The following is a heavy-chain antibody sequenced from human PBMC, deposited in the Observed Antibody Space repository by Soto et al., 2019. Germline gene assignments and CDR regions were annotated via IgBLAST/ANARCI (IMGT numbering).Heavy chain of an antibody. V-gene: IGHV1-69*01. CDR2: IIPICGTA. CDR1: GGTFSSYA. CDR3: ARAGAYYDFWSGSSNWFDP. J-gene: IGHJ5*02. D-gene: IGHD3-3*01. Sequence: QVQLVQSGAEVKKPGSSVKVSCKASGGTFSSYAISWVRQAPGQGLEWMGGIIPICGTANYAQKFQGRVTSTADESTINAYMELRSLRAGDTAVYYCARAGAYYDFWSGSSNWFDPWGQGTLVTVSS.